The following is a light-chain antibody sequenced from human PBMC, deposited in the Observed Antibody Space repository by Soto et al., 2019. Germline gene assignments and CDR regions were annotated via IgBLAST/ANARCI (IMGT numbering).Light chain of an antibody. CDR2: EVS. CDR1: SSDVGGYNY. CDR3: SSYAGSNNVV. Sequence: ALTQPPSASGSPGQSVTISCTGTSSDVGGYNYVSWYQQHPGKAPKLMIYEVSKRPSGVPDRFSGSKSGNTASLTVSGLQAEDEADYYCSSYAGSNNVVFGGGTKVTVL. J-gene: IGLJ2*01. V-gene: IGLV2-8*01.